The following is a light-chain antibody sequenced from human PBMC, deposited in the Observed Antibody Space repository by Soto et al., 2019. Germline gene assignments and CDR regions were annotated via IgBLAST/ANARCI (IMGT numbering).Light chain of an antibody. CDR2: EVS. CDR1: SSDVGGYNY. CDR3: SSYAGSNNVV. Sequence: ALTQPPSASGSPGQSVTISCTGTSSDVGGYNYVSWYQQHPGKAPKLMIYEVSKRPSGVPDRFSGSKSGNTASLTVSGLQAEDEADYYCSSYAGSNNVVFGGGTKVTVL. J-gene: IGLJ2*01. V-gene: IGLV2-8*01.